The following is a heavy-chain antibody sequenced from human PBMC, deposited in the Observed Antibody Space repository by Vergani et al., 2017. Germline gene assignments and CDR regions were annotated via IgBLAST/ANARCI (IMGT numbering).Heavy chain of an antibody. CDR3: ARDGTTVTTDY. Sequence: EVQLVESGGDLVQPGRSLRLSCAASGITFDDSAMHWVRQVPGKGLEWVSGISWNSGSIGYADSVKGRFTVSRDNAKNSLYLQMNSLRAEDTAVYYCARDGTTVTTDYWGQGTLVTVSS. V-gene: IGHV3-9*01. D-gene: IGHD4-17*01. J-gene: IGHJ4*02. CDR1: GITFDDSA. CDR2: ISWNSGSI.